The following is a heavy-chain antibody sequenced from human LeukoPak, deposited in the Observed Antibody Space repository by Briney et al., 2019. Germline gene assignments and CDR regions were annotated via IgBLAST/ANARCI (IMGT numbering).Heavy chain of an antibody. CDR1: GFTVSSNY. CDR2: IYSGGST. CDR3: ARDTYYYGSGSYYNRPHFDY. Sequence: GGSLRLSCAASGFTVSSNYMSWVRQAPGKGLEWVSVIYSGGSTYYADSVKGRFTISRDNSKNTLCLQMNSLRAEDTAVYYCARDTYYYGSGSYYNRPHFDYWGQGTLVTVSS. D-gene: IGHD3-10*01. J-gene: IGHJ4*02. V-gene: IGHV3-66*01.